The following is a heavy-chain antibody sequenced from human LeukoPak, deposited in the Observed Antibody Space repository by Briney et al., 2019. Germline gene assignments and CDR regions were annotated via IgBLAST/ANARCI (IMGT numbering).Heavy chain of an antibody. CDR2: IGVGGTT. CDR3: AKTQGYYES. CDR1: GFTFSSYG. D-gene: IGHD3-22*01. J-gene: IGHJ5*02. V-gene: IGHV3-23*01. Sequence: GGSLRLSCVASGFTFSSYGMNWVRQAPGKGLEWVSGIGVGGTTYYADSVKGRFTISRDTSKNTLYLQMNSLRAEDTGVYYCAKTQGYYESWGQGTLVTVSS.